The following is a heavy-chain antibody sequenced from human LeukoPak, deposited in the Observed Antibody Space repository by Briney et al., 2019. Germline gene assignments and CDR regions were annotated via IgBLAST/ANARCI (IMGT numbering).Heavy chain of an antibody. D-gene: IGHD1-1*01. CDR2: MNPNSGNT. Sequence: ASVKVSCKASGYTFTSYDINWVRQATGQGLEWMGWMNPNSGNTGYAQKFQGRVTMTRNTSISTAYMELSSLRSEDTAVYYCARRGAWMDWFDPWGQGTLVTVSS. CDR1: GYTFTSYD. J-gene: IGHJ5*02. V-gene: IGHV1-8*01. CDR3: ARRGAWMDWFDP.